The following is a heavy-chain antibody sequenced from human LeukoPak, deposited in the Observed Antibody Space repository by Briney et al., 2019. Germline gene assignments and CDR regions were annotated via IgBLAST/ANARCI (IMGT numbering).Heavy chain of an antibody. CDR3: AKVMGELIYYYYYMDV. J-gene: IGHJ6*03. CDR2: ISGSGGST. D-gene: IGHD1-26*01. Sequence: GGSLRLSCAASGFTFSSYSMSWVRQAPGKGLEWVSAISGSGGSTYYADSVKGRFTISRDNSKNTLYLQMNSLRAEDTAVYYCAKVMGELIYYYYYMDVWGKGTTVTVSS. V-gene: IGHV3-23*01. CDR1: GFTFSSYS.